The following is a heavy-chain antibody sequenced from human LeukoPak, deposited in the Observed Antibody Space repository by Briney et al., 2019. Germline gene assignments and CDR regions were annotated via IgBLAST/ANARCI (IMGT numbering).Heavy chain of an antibody. CDR1: GYSFTSYW. V-gene: IGHV5-51*01. D-gene: IGHD5-18*01. Sequence: GESLKISCXGSGYSFTSYWIGWVRQMPGKGLEWMGIIYPGDSDTRYSPSFQGQVTISADKSISTAYLQWSSLKASDTAMYYCARPRERGYSYMDVWSKGTTVTVSS. J-gene: IGHJ6*03. CDR2: IYPGDSDT. CDR3: ARPRERGYSYMDV.